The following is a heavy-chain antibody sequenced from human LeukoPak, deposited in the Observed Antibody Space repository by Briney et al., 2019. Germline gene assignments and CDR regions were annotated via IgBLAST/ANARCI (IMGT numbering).Heavy chain of an antibody. CDR1: GFTFSSYE. D-gene: IGHD2-8*01. J-gene: IGHJ4*02. Sequence: GSLRLSCAASGFTFSSYEMNWVRQAPGKGLEWISYISTTGDRIQYADSVKGRFTISRDNAKNSLYLQMNSLRAEDTAVYYCARDTKDYWGQGTLVTVSS. V-gene: IGHV3-48*03. CDR3: ARDTKDY. CDR2: ISTTGDRI.